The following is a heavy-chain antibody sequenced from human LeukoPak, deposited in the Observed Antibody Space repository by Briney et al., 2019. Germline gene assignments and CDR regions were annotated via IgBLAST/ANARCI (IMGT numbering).Heavy chain of an antibody. D-gene: IGHD2-2*02. CDR3: ARSYCSSTSCYTVDY. CDR1: GYTFTSYG. J-gene: IGHJ4*02. Sequence: ASVKVSCKASGYTFTSYGISWGRQVPGQGLEWMGWISAYNGNTNYAQKLQGRVTMTTDTSTSTAYMELRSLRSDDTAVYYCARSYCSSTSCYTVDYWGQGTLVTVSS. V-gene: IGHV1-18*01. CDR2: ISAYNGNT.